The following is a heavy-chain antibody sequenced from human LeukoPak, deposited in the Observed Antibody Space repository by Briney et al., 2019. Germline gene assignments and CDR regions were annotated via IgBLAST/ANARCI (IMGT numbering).Heavy chain of an antibody. V-gene: IGHV3-74*01. CDR3: AKGAVWGGTGDLNY. CDR1: GFTFSSYW. D-gene: IGHD3-16*01. Sequence: GGSLRLSCAASGFTFSSYWMHWVRQAPGKGLVWVSRINSDGSSTSYADSVKGRFTISRDNSKNTLYLQMNSLRAEDTAVYYCAKGAVWGGTGDLNYWGQGTLVTVSS. J-gene: IGHJ4*02. CDR2: INSDGSST.